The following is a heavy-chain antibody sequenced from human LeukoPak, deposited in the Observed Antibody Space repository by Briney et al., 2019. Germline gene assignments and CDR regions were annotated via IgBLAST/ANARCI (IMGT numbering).Heavy chain of an antibody. Sequence: GESLKISCKGYGYSFSSNWIGWVRQMPGKGLEWMGMVDPSDSDTRYSPSFQGQVTFSVEESITTASLQWSSLRASDTAIYYCARAARSGTVYFDYWGQGTLVTVSP. J-gene: IGHJ4*02. D-gene: IGHD5-12*01. CDR3: ARAARSGTVYFDY. CDR2: VDPSDSDT. CDR1: GYSFSSNW. V-gene: IGHV5-51*01.